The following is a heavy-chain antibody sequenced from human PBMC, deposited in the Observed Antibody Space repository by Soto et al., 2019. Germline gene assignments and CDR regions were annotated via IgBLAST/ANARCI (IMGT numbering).Heavy chain of an antibody. D-gene: IGHD6-6*01. Sequence: ASVKVSCKASGYTFTSYDINWVRQATGQGLEWMGWMNPNSGNTGYAQKFQGRVTMTRNTSISTAYMELSSLRSEDTAVYYCARDSIEYSCSYVDGVSLLDSCGQGTLVIGSA. CDR3: ARDSIEYSCSYVDGVSLLDS. V-gene: IGHV1-8*01. CDR2: MNPNSGNT. CDR1: GYTFTSYD. J-gene: IGHJ4*02.